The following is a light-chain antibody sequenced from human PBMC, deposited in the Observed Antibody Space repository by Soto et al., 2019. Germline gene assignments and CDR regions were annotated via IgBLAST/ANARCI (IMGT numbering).Light chain of an antibody. CDR3: QQYNSYWT. Sequence: DIQMTQSPSTLSASVGDRVTITCRASQSISSWLARYQQKPGKAPKVLIYDASSLQSGVPSRFSGSGSGTEFTLTISSLQPDDFATYYCQQYNSYWTFGQGTKVEIK. J-gene: IGKJ1*01. V-gene: IGKV1-5*01. CDR1: QSISSW. CDR2: DAS.